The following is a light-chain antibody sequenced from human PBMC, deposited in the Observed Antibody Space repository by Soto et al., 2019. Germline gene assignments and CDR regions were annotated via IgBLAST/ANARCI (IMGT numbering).Light chain of an antibody. J-gene: IGKJ2*01. Sequence: EIGLTQSPGTLSLSPGERATLSCRASQSVSSSYLAWYQQKPGQAPRLRIFGASSRATGIPDRLSGSGSGTDFTLPLSRRKPEDFAVYYCQQYGTPVTFGQGNKLDIK. V-gene: IGKV3-20*01. CDR3: QQYGTPVT. CDR2: GAS. CDR1: QSVSSSY.